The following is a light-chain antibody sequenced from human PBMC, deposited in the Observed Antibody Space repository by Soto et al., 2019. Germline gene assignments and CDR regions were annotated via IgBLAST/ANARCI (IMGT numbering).Light chain of an antibody. Sequence: EIQMTQYPSSLSGSVGYRVTITCRASQGINRYLAWYQQKPGKAPKLLIYATSTLQSGVASRFSGSGSGTDFTLTISSLQPEDFATYYCPQVHSYPLTFGGGTNVDIK. CDR2: ATS. CDR1: QGINRY. J-gene: IGKJ4*01. CDR3: PQVHSYPLT. V-gene: IGKV1-9*01.